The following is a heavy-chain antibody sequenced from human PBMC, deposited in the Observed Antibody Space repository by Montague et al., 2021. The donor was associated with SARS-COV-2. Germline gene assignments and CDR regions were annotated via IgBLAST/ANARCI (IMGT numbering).Heavy chain of an antibody. V-gene: IGHV4-39*01. D-gene: IGHD3-3*01. Sequence: ETLSLTCTVSDDSISSSSYYWAWIRQPPGKGLEWIGSIYYSGSTYYNPPLRSRVTISVDTSKKQFSPNLSSVTAADTAVFYCVRGRSGYFNPLDYWGQGTLVTVSS. CDR1: DDSISSSSYY. CDR3: VRGRSGYFNPLDY. CDR2: IYYSGST. J-gene: IGHJ4*02.